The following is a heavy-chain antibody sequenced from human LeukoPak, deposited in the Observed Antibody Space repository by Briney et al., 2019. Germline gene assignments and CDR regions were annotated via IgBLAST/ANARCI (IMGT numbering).Heavy chain of an antibody. D-gene: IGHD3-22*01. Sequence: KASETLSLTCTVSGGSISSYYWSWVRQPPGKGLEWIGYIYYSGSTNYNPSLKSRVTISVDTSKNQFSLKLSSVTAAGTAVYYCARDQIDSSGYYYSNWFDPWGQGTLVTVSS. J-gene: IGHJ5*02. CDR3: ARDQIDSSGYYYSNWFDP. CDR1: GGSISSYY. CDR2: IYYSGST. V-gene: IGHV4-59*01.